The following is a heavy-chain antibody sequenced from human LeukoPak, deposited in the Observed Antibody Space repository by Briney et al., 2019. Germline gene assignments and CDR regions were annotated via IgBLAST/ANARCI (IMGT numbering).Heavy chain of an antibody. CDR3: AKDGPSTMIVVANDY. CDR1: GFTFNTYS. CDR2: ISSSSTYM. Sequence: PGGSLRLSCAASGFTFNTYSMNWVRQAPGKGLEWVSSISSSSTYMSHADSVKGRFTISRDNSKNTLYLQMNSLRAEDTAVYYCAKDGPSTMIVVANDYWGQGTLVTVSS. V-gene: IGHV3-21*04. D-gene: IGHD3-22*01. J-gene: IGHJ4*02.